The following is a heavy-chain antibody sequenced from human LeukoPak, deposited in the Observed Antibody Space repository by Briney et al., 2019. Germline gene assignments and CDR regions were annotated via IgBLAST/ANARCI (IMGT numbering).Heavy chain of an antibody. Sequence: GGSLRLSCAASGLTFSNYAMNWVRQAPGKGLEWVSAISHTGDDTYYADSVRGRFTISRDNSKNTLYLQMNSLRAEDTAVYYCAKDYGGAFDYWGQGTLVTVSS. CDR2: ISHTGDDT. CDR3: AKDYGGAFDY. J-gene: IGHJ4*02. CDR1: GLTFSNYA. D-gene: IGHD4/OR15-4a*01. V-gene: IGHV3-23*01.